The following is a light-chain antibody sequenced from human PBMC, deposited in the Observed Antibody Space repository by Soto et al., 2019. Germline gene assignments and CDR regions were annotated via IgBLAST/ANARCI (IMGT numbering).Light chain of an antibody. CDR1: QDISNY. CDR2: DAS. J-gene: IGKJ5*01. CDR3: QQYSHLIT. Sequence: DIQVTHSPWSLAASVGGRVTSTWQASQDISNYLNWYQQKLGKAPKLLIYDASNLETGVPSRFSGSGSGTDFTFTISSLQPEDIATYYCQQYSHLITFGQGTRLEIK. V-gene: IGKV1-33*01.